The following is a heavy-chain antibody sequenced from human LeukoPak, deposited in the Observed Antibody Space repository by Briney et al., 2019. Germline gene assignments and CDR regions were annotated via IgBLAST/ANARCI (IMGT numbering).Heavy chain of an antibody. Sequence: PETLSLTCAVSGGSLSSYYWSWIWQPPGKGLEWIGYIYTSGSTKNNPSLKSRVTISVDTSKNQFSLKLSSVTAADTAVYFCARATSGYYFDFWDQGTLVTVSS. V-gene: IGHV4-4*09. D-gene: IGHD3-22*01. J-gene: IGHJ4*02. CDR3: ARATSGYYFDF. CDR1: GGSLSSYY. CDR2: IYTSGST.